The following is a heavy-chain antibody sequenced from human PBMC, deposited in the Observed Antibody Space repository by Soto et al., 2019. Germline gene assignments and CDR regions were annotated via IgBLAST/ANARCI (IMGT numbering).Heavy chain of an antibody. V-gene: IGHV1-3*01. D-gene: IGHD3-10*01. CDR3: ATFGESNLYYYYGMDV. CDR2: INAGNGNT. CDR1: GYTFTSYA. Sequence: ASVKVSCKASGYTFTSYAMHWVRQAPGQRLEWMGWINAGNGNTKYSQKFQGRVTITRDTSASTAYMELSSLRSEDTAVYYCATFGESNLYYYYGMDVWGQGTTVTVSS. J-gene: IGHJ6*02.